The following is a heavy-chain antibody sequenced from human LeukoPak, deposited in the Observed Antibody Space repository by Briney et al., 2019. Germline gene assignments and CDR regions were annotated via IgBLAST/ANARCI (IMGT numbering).Heavy chain of an antibody. CDR1: ACSISSYY. CDR3: ARDRATNYYYGMDV. Sequence: SETLSLTCTVAACSISSYYWSWIRQPAGKGLEWIGRIYTSGSTNYNPSLKSRVTMSVDTSKNQFSLKLSSVTAADTAVYYCARDRATNYYYGMDVWGQGTTVTVSS. CDR2: IYTSGST. D-gene: IGHD5-24*01. V-gene: IGHV4-4*07. J-gene: IGHJ6*02.